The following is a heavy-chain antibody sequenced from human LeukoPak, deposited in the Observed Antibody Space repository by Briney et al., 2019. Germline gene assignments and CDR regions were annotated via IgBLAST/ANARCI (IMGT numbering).Heavy chain of an antibody. D-gene: IGHD2-15*01. Sequence: PSATLSLTCTVSGGSIGGYFWSWLRPPPGKGLEWVGWIFYNGNTNYNSSLKSRLTMSVDASKNQFYLKLNSVTAADTAVYYCARYSSDHDGRHFEFWGQGILVTVSS. J-gene: IGHJ4*02. CDR1: GGSIGGYF. V-gene: IGHV4-59*01. CDR3: ARYSSDHDGRHFEF. CDR2: IFYNGNT.